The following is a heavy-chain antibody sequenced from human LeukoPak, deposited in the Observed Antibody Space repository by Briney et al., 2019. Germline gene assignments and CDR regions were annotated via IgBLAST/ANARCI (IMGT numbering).Heavy chain of an antibody. Sequence: GGSLRLSCAASGFAFSDYSMNWVRQAPRKGLEWVSYIRSSSSTIYYADSVKGRFTISRDNAKNSLYLQMNSLRDDDTAVYYCARSILFDYWGQGTLVTVSS. CDR1: GFAFSDYS. J-gene: IGHJ4*02. CDR2: IRSSSSTI. CDR3: ARSILFDY. V-gene: IGHV3-48*02.